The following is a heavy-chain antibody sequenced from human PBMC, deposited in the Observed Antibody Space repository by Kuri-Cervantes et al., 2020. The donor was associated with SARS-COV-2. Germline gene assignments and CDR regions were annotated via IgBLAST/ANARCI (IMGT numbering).Heavy chain of an antibody. CDR2: INPSGGST. CDR1: GYTLTELS. Sequence: ASVKVSCKVSGYTLTELSTHWVRQAPGQGLEWMGIINPSGGSTSYAQKFQGRVTMTRDTSTSTVYMELSSLRSEDTAVYYCASSSGAYWGQGTLVTVSS. J-gene: IGHJ4*02. CDR3: ASSSGAY. V-gene: IGHV1-46*01. D-gene: IGHD3-10*01.